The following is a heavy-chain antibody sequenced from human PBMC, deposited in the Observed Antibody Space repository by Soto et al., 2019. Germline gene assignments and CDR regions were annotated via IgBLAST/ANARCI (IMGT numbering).Heavy chain of an antibody. J-gene: IGHJ6*02. V-gene: IGHV1-18*01. CDR2: ISAYNGNT. D-gene: IGHD3-22*01. CDR1: GYTFASYG. Sequence: ASVKVSCKASGYTFASYGISWVRQAPGQGLEWMGWISAYNGNTNYAQKLQGRVTMTTDTSTSTAYMELRSLRSDDTAVYYCARGNYYDSSGYYLSLSYYYGMDVWGQGTTLTVSS. CDR3: ARGNYYDSSGYYLSLSYYYGMDV.